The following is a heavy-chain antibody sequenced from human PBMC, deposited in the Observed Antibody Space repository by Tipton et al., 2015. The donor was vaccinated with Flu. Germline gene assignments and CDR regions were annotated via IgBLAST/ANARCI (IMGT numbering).Heavy chain of an antibody. D-gene: IGHD6-13*01. CDR3: ATSAAGTEYYFDY. Sequence: TLSLTCTVSGGSISSYYWSWIRQPPGKGLEWIGYIYYSGSTNYNPSLKSRVTISVDTSKNQFSLKLSSVTAADTAVYYCATSAAGTEYYFDYWGQGTLVTVS. CDR1: GGSISSYY. J-gene: IGHJ4*02. V-gene: IGHV4-59*08. CDR2: IYYSGST.